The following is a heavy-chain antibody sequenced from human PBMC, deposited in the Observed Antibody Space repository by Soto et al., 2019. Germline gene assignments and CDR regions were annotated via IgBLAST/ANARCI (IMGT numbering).Heavy chain of an antibody. D-gene: IGHD2-2*02. CDR2: IYPGDSDT. Sequence: GQSMKISCKVSGYSFTSYWIGWVSKMTGKGLEWMGIIYPGDSDTRYSPSFQGQVTISADKSISTAYLQWSSLKASDTAMYYCARQSRGYCSSTSCYRGWFDPWGQGTLVTVSS. CDR3: ARQSRGYCSSTSCYRGWFDP. CDR1: GYSFTSYW. J-gene: IGHJ5*02. V-gene: IGHV5-51*01.